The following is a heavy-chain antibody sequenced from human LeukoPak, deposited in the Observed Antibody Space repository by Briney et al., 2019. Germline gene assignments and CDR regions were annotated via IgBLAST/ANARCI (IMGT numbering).Heavy chain of an antibody. V-gene: IGHV1-18*01. J-gene: IGHJ6*04. Sequence: ASVKVSCNAFGYTFTGYAIGWVRQAPGQGLEWMGWVSAYNGVTNYEQKFQGRVTMTTDTPTSTAYMELRSLTSDDTAVYYCARDGAVAGSGLYYYYGMDVWGKGTTVTVSS. CDR3: ARDGAVAGSGLYYYYGMDV. CDR2: VSAYNGVT. D-gene: IGHD6-19*01. CDR1: GYTFTGYA.